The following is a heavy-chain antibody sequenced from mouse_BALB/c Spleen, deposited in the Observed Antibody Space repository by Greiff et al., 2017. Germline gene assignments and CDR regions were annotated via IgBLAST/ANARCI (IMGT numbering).Heavy chain of an antibody. V-gene: IGHV1-7*01. CDR1: GYTFTSYW. D-gene: IGHD2-14*01. CDR2: INPSTGYT. J-gene: IGHJ4*01. Sequence: QVQLQQSGAELAKPGASVKMSCKASGYTFTSYWMHWVKQRPGQGLEWIGYINPSTGYTEYNQKFKDKATLTADKSSSTAYMQLSSLTSEDSAVYYCARGPYYRYDVAMDYWGQGTSVTVSS. CDR3: ARGPYYRYDVAMDY.